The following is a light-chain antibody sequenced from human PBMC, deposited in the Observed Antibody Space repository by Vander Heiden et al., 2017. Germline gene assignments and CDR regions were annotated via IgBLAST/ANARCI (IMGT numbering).Light chain of an antibody. Sequence: DIVMTQSPLSLSVTPGEPASISCRSSQSLLHSNGYIYLDWYLQKPGQSPQLLMYLGSNRASGVPDRFSDSESATDFTLVISRVEADDVGVYYCRWALQTRRTFGQGTKVALK. CDR1: QSLLHSNGYIY. CDR3: RWALQTRRT. J-gene: IGKJ1*01. V-gene: IGKV2-28*01. CDR2: LGS.